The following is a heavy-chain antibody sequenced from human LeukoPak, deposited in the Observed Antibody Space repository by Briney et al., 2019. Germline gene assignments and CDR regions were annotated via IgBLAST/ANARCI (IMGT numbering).Heavy chain of an antibody. V-gene: IGHV1-2*02. J-gene: IGHJ4*02. CDR2: INPNSGGT. Sequence: ASVKVSCKVSGYTFTGYYMHWVRQAPGEGLEWMGWINPNSGGTNYAQKLQGRVTMTTDTSTSTAYMELRSLRSDDTAVYYCARSYCSGGSCYFDYWGQGTLVTVSS. D-gene: IGHD2-15*01. CDR3: ARSYCSGGSCYFDY. CDR1: GYTFTGYY.